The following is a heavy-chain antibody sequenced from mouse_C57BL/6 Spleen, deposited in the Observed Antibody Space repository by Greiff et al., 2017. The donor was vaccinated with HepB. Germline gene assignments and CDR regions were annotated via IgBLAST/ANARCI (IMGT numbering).Heavy chain of an antibody. V-gene: IGHV7-1*01. Sequence: EVQLVESGGGLVQSGRSLRLSCATSGFTFSDFYMEWVRQAPGKGLEWIAASRNKANDYTTEYSASVKGRFIVSRDTSQSILYLQMNALRAEDTAIYYCARDVYDYYAMDYWGQGTSVTVSS. D-gene: IGHD1-1*01. CDR2: SRNKANDYTT. CDR1: GFTFSDFY. CDR3: ARDVYDYYAMDY. J-gene: IGHJ4*01.